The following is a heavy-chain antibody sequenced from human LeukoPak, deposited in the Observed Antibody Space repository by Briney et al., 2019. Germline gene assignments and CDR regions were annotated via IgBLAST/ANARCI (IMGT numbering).Heavy chain of an antibody. CDR1: GGSISSSSYY. Sequence: SDTLSLTCTVSGGSISSSSYYWGWIRQPPGKGLEWIGSIYYSGSTYYNPSLKSRVTISVDTSKNQFSLKLSSVTAADTAVYYCARDYYDSSAYADYWGQGTLVTVSS. J-gene: IGHJ4*02. CDR2: IYYSGST. CDR3: ARDYYDSSAYADY. V-gene: IGHV4-39*07. D-gene: IGHD3-22*01.